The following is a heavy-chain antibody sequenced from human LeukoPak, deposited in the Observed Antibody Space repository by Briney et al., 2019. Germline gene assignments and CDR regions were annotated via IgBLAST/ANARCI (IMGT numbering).Heavy chain of an antibody. CDR1: GFTFSSYS. CDR3: ARGRKTLSDWFDGQLDY. J-gene: IGHJ4*02. V-gene: IGHV3-21*01. D-gene: IGHD3-9*01. Sequence: GGSLRLSCAASGFTFSSYSMNWVRQAPGKGLEWVSSISSSSSYIYYADSVKGRFTISRDNAKNSLYLQMNSLRAEDTAVYYCARGRKTLSDWFDGQLDYWGQGTLVTVSS. CDR2: ISSSSSYI.